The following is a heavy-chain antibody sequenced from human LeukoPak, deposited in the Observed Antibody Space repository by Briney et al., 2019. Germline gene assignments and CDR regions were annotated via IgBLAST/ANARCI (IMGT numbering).Heavy chain of an antibody. D-gene: IGHD3-22*01. CDR2: IWYDGSNK. V-gene: IGHV3-33*01. J-gene: IGHJ4*02. CDR1: GFTFSSYG. CDR3: ARDGYYYDSSGKVY. Sequence: PGGSLRLSCAASGFTFSSYGMHWVRPAPGKGLEWVAVIWYDGSNKYYADSVKGRFTISRDNSKNTLYLQMNSLRAEDTAVYYCARDGYYYDSSGKVYWGQGTLVTVSS.